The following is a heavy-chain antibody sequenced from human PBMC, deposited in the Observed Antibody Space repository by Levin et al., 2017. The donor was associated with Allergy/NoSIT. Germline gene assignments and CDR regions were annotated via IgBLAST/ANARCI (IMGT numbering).Heavy chain of an antibody. CDR2: IYPGDSDT. CDR1: GYSFTSYW. J-gene: IGHJ4*02. D-gene: IGHD1-7*01. CDR3: ARLSYGNYYFDY. Sequence: TGGSLRLSCKGSGYSFTSYWIGWVRQMPGKGLEWMGIIYPGDSDTRYSPSFQGQVTISADKSISTAYLQWSSLKASDTAMYYCARLSYGNYYFDYWGQGTLVTVSS. V-gene: IGHV5-51*01.